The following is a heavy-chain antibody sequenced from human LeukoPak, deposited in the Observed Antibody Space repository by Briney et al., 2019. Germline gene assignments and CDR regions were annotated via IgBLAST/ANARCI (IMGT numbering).Heavy chain of an antibody. J-gene: IGHJ4*02. CDR3: ARHGSGSGWFPFDY. CDR2: IYYSGST. D-gene: IGHD6-19*01. Sequence: SETLSLTCTVSGGSISSSSYYWGWIRPPPGKGLEWIGSIYYSGSTYYNSSLKSRVTISVDTSKNQFSLKLSSVTAADTAVYYCARHGSGSGWFPFDYWGQGTLVTVSS. CDR1: GGSISSSSYY. V-gene: IGHV4-39*01.